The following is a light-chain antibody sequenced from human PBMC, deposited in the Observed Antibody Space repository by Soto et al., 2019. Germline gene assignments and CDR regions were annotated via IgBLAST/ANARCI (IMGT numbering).Light chain of an antibody. Sequence: DIQMTQSPSSLSASVGDRVTITCRASQSISIYLNWYQQKPGKAPKFLIYAASSLQSGVPSRFSGGGSGTDFTLTISSLQPEDFATYYCQQSYSTPWLTFGGGTKVEMK. J-gene: IGKJ4*01. V-gene: IGKV1-39*01. CDR2: AAS. CDR3: QQSYSTPWLT. CDR1: QSISIY.